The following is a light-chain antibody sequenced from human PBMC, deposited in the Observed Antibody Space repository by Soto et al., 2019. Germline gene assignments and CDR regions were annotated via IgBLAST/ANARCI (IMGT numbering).Light chain of an antibody. Sequence: QSVLTQPPSASGTPGQRVTISCSGSSSNIGNNHVYWYQQLPGTAPKLLIYRNNERPSGVPDRFSGSKSGTSASLVISGLRSEDEADYYCAAWDDSLSGVFGGGTQLTVL. J-gene: IGLJ7*01. V-gene: IGLV1-47*01. CDR2: RNN. CDR1: SSNIGNNH. CDR3: AAWDDSLSGV.